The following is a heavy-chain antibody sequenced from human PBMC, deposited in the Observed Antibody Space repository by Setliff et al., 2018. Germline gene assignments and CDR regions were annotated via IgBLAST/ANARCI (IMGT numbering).Heavy chain of an antibody. D-gene: IGHD3-10*01. CDR1: GGSFSGYY. CDR2: IIHSGST. J-gene: IGHJ6*02. CDR3: ARRSVEYYYGSGYYYYGMDV. V-gene: IGHV4-34*12. Sequence: TSETLSLTCVVYGGSFSGYYWSWIRQPPGKRLEWIGEIIHSGSTNYNPSLKSRVTISMDTSKNQFSLKVSSVTAADTAVYYCARRSVEYYYGSGYYYYGMDVWGQGTTVTVSS.